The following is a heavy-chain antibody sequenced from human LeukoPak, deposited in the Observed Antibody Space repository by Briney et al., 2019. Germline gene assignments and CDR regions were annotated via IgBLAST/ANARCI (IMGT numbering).Heavy chain of an antibody. D-gene: IGHD4-17*01. J-gene: IGHJ4*02. CDR3: ARGSSGNPTVTTWVPRSPHYFDY. CDR2: IYSGGSA. CDR1: GFTVSSNY. Sequence: GGSLRLSCAASGFTVSSNYMSWVRQAPGKGLEWVSVIYSGGSAYYADSVKGRFTISRDNSKNTLYLQMNSLRAEDTAVYYCARGSSGNPTVTTWVPRSPHYFDYWGQGTLVTVSS. V-gene: IGHV3-53*01.